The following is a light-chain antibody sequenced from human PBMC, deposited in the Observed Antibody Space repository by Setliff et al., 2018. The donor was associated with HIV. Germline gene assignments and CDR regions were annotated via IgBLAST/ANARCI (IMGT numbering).Light chain of an antibody. CDR1: QVISSA. V-gene: IGKV1-13*02. Sequence: AIQLTQSPSSLSASVGDRVTITCRASQVISSALAWFQQKPGKGPKLLIYDASSLESGVPSRFSGSGSGTDFTLTISSLQPEDFATYYCQQFNTYPYTFGQGTKVDIK. J-gene: IGKJ2*01. CDR3: QQFNTYPYT. CDR2: DAS.